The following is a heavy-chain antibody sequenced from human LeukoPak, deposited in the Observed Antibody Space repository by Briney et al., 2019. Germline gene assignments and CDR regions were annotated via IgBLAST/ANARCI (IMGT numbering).Heavy chain of an antibody. Sequence: QPGGSLRLSCAASGFTFSSYGMHWVRQAPGKGLEWVSYISSSGSTIYYADSVKGRFTISRDNAKNSLYLQMNSLRAEDTAVYYCARDDGLGTFDYWGQGTLVTVSS. J-gene: IGHJ4*02. D-gene: IGHD1-1*01. V-gene: IGHV3-48*04. CDR1: GFTFSSYG. CDR3: ARDDGLGTFDY. CDR2: ISSSGSTI.